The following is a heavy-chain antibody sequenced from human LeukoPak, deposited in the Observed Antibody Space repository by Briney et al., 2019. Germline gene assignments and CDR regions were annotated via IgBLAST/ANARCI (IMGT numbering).Heavy chain of an antibody. CDR1: GGSIRSYY. Sequence: SETLSLTCTVSGGSIRSYYWGWIRQPPGKGLEWIGSIYYSGSTYYNPSLKSRVTISVDTSKNQFSLKLSSVTAADTAVYYCARDSIDNPYYYGSGSYKDYWGQGTLVTVSS. D-gene: IGHD3-10*01. CDR2: IYYSGST. CDR3: ARDSIDNPYYYGSGSYKDY. J-gene: IGHJ4*02. V-gene: IGHV4-39*07.